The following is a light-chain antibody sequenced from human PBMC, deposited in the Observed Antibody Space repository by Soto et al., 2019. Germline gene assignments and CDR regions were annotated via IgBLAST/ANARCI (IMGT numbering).Light chain of an antibody. CDR1: QSISNW. CDR3: QQYKSYPLT. CDR2: KAS. V-gene: IGKV1-5*03. Sequence: DIQMTQSPSTLSASVGDRVTITCRASQSISNWLAWYQQRPGKAPNLLIYKASNLESGVPSRFSGSGSGTDFTLTISSLQPDDFGRYYCQQYKSYPLTFGGGTKVDIK. J-gene: IGKJ4*01.